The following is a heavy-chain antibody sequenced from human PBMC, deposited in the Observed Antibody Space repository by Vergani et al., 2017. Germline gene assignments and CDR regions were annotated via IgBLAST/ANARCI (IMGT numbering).Heavy chain of an antibody. Sequence: QAQLQEPGPGLVKPSETLSLKCSVSGAPIDSFYWSWLRQSPGKGLEWIGYVFRYGNVNYNPSFNFRAAIDTSNNQLSLRLSSVTAADTAVYYCARDFGGEWYFDLWGRGTFVTVSS. J-gene: IGHJ2*01. CDR1: GAPIDSFY. CDR2: VFRYGNV. CDR3: ARDFGGEWYFDL. V-gene: IGHV4-59*01. D-gene: IGHD2-15*01.